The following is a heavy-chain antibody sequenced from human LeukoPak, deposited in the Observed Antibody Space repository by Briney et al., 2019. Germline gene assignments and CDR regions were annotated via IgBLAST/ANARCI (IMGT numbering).Heavy chain of an antibody. CDR2: ISSSNSYI. V-gene: IGHV3-21*01. CDR3: ARAQFEPYYFDY. CDR1: GFTFSSYS. Sequence: GGSLILSCAASGFTFSSYSMNWVRQAPGKGLEWVSSISSSNSYIYYADSVKGRFTISRDNAKNSLYLQMNSLRAEDTAVYYCARAQFEPYYFDYWGQGTLVTVSS. J-gene: IGHJ4*02. D-gene: IGHD3-10*01.